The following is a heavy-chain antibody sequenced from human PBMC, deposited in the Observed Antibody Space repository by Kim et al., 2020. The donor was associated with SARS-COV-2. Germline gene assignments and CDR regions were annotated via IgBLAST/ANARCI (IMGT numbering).Heavy chain of an antibody. Sequence: SETLSLTCTVSGGSISSSSYYWGWIRQPPGKGLEWIGSIYYSGSTYYNPSLKSRVTISVDTSKNQFSLKLSSVTAADTAVYYCARYGPMVRGVYYYYGMDVWGQGTTVTVSS. D-gene: IGHD3-10*01. CDR2: IYYSGST. CDR1: GGSISSSSYY. CDR3: ARYGPMVRGVYYYYGMDV. J-gene: IGHJ6*02. V-gene: IGHV4-39*01.